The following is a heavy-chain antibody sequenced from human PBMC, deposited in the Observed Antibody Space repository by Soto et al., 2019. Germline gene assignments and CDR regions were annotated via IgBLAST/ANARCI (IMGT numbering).Heavy chain of an antibody. J-gene: IGHJ4*02. CDR2: IIPVFATP. V-gene: IGHV1-69*01. D-gene: IGHD6-6*01. Sequence: QVQLVQSGAEVNMPGSSVKVSCTASGDTFSNYAISWARPAPGQGLEWMGGIIPVFATPHYAQRFQGRVSITADESTRTVYMELSSLVSDDTAVYYCLREDRSSDYWGQGTLVIVSS. CDR1: GDTFSNYA. CDR3: LREDRSSDY.